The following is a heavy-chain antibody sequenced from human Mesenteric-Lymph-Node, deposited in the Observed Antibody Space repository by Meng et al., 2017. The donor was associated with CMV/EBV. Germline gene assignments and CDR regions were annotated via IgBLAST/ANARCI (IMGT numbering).Heavy chain of an antibody. D-gene: IGHD5-18*01. Sequence: GESLKISCVASGFSFSSYGMHWVRQAPGKGLEWVAVIWYDGSNKYYANSVKGRFTISRDNSKNSLYLQMDSLRAEDAAVYYCAKLPWRVDTTMANYGMDVWGQGTTVTVSS. CDR3: AKLPWRVDTTMANYGMDV. CDR1: GFSFSSYG. J-gene: IGHJ6*02. V-gene: IGHV3-33*06. CDR2: IWYDGSNK.